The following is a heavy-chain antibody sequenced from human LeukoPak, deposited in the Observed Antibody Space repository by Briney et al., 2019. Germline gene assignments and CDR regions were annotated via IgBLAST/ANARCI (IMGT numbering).Heavy chain of an antibody. V-gene: IGHV4-34*01. CDR2: INRSGST. CDR3: ASFDYDSSGQSDH. J-gene: IGHJ3*01. D-gene: IGHD3-22*01. Sequence: SETLSLTCAVYGGSFSGYYWSWIRQPPGKGLEWIGEINRSGSTNYNPSLKSRVTISVDTSKNQFSLKLSSVTAADTAVYYCASFDYDSSGQSDHWGQGTMVTVSS. CDR1: GGSFSGYY.